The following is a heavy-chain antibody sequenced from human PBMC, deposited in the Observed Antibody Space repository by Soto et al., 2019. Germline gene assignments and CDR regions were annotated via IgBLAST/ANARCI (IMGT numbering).Heavy chain of an antibody. J-gene: IGHJ4*02. D-gene: IGHD6-19*01. CDR3: ARDLTSSGRSTYLGY. V-gene: IGHV3-23*01. CDR1: GFTFSSYA. Sequence: EVQLLESGGVVVQPGGSLRLSCAASGFTFSSYALSWAHQAPGKGLEWVSGISGDGATTYYTASVKGRFTISRDSSTNTLYLQMNSLRAEDSAVYYCARDLTSSGRSTYLGYWGQGTLVTVSS. CDR2: ISGDGATT.